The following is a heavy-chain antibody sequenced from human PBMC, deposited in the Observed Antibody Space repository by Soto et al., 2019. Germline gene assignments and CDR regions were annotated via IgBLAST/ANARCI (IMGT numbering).Heavy chain of an antibody. D-gene: IGHD2-2*01. CDR2: IYPGDSET. CDR1: GYSFTSYW. V-gene: IGHV5-51*01. J-gene: IGHJ4*02. CDR3: ARHEGVVVPAAIAY. Sequence: HGESLKISCKGSGYSFTSYWIGWVRQMPGKGLEGMGIIYPGDSETRYSPSFQGQVTISADKSISTAYLQWSSLKASDTAMYYCARHEGVVVPAAIAYWGQGTLVTVSS.